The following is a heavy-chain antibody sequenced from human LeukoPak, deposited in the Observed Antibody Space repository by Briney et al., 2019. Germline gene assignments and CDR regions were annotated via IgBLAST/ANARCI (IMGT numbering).Heavy chain of an antibody. CDR2: IYHSGST. CDR1: GGSISSSNW. CDR3: ARGGIVGATRVFDY. D-gene: IGHD1-26*01. Sequence: SETLSLTCAVSGGSISSSNWWSWVRQPPGKGLEWIGEIYHSGSTNYNPSLKSRVTISVDTSKNQFSLKLSSVTAADTAVYYCARGGIVGATRVFDYWGQGTLVTVSS. J-gene: IGHJ4*02. V-gene: IGHV4-4*02.